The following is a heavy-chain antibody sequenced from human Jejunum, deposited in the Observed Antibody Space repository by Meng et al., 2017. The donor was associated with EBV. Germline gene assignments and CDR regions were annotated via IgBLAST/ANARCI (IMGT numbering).Heavy chain of an antibody. V-gene: IGHV2-5*02. CDR2: IYLDSDQ. D-gene: IGHD3-22*01. Sequence: KDFWHTLVKPPQKLEMICIIGGFSLSKIRGGAGWICESLGKALEWRALIYLDSDQRFSPSLRSRRTITKDTSKNQVVLTMPTMDPADKGTYFCAHVYDSSGYTDSWGQGTLVTVSS. CDR3: AHVYDSSGYTDS. CDR1: GFSLSKIRGG. J-gene: IGHJ5*01.